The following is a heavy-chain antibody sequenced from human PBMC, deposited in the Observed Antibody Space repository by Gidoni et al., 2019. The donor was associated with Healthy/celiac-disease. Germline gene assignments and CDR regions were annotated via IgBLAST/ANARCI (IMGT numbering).Heavy chain of an antibody. Sequence: QLPLQESGPGLVQPAETLSLTCPVSGGSISSSSYYWGWIRQPPGKGLEWIGSIYYSGSTYYNPSLKSRVTISVDTSKNQFSLKLGSVTAANTAVYYCAEGPGNWGQGTLVTVSS. CDR3: AEGPGN. D-gene: IGHD3-10*01. CDR2: IYYSGST. CDR1: GGSISSSSYY. J-gene: IGHJ4*02. V-gene: IGHV4-39*07.